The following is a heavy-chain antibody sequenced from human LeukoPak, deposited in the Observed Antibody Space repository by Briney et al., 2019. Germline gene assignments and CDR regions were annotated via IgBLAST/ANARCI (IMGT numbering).Heavy chain of an antibody. D-gene: IGHD6-13*01. V-gene: IGHV3-30*01. CDR2: ISYDGSNK. J-gene: IGHJ4*02. CDR3: ARDLLAAGDQGYFGY. CDR1: GFTFSSYA. Sequence: GGSLRLSCAASGFTFSSYAMHWVRQAPGKGLEWVAVISYDGSNKYYADSVKGRFTISRDNSKNTLYLQMNSLRAEDTAVYYCARDLLAAGDQGYFGYWGQGTLVTVSS.